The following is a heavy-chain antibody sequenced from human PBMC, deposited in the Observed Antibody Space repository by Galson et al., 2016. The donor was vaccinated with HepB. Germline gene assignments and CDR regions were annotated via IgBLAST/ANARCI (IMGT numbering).Heavy chain of an antibody. V-gene: IGHV4-59*12. CDR1: GGSFSSYY. CDR2: IYYSGRT. Sequence: SETLSLTCSVSGGSFSSYYLSWIRQPPGKGPEWIGYIYYSGRTNYNPSLQSRLTISLDTSKRQFSLNLTSVTAADTAVYYVSGSDSGTYEDCWGQGTLVTVSS. J-gene: IGHJ4*02. D-gene: IGHD1-26*01. CDR3: SGSDSGTYEDC.